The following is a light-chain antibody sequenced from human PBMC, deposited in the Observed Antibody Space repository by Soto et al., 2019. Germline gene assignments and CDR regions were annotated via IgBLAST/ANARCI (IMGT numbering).Light chain of an antibody. Sequence: QPVLTQSSSASASLGSSVRLTCTLSSGHSRNAIAWHQQQPGKAPRSLMKVESSGSYNKGGGVPDRFSGSSSGTDRYLSISNLQSEDEADYYCETWDTTTRVFGGGTKLTVL. V-gene: IGLV4-60*03. CDR2: VESSGSY. CDR3: ETWDTTTRV. J-gene: IGLJ2*01. CDR1: SGHSRNA.